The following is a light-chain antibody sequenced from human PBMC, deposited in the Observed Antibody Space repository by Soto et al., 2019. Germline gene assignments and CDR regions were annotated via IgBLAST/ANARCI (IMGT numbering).Light chain of an antibody. V-gene: IGLV1-40*01. CDR2: GNS. Sequence: QSVLTQPPSVSGAPGQRVTISCTGSSSNIGAGYDVHWYQQLPGTAPKLLIYGNSNRPSGVPDRFSGSKSGTSDSLAITGLQAEDEADYYCQSYDSSLSVLYVFGTGTKVTVL. CDR1: SSNIGAGYD. CDR3: QSYDSSLSVLYV. J-gene: IGLJ1*01.